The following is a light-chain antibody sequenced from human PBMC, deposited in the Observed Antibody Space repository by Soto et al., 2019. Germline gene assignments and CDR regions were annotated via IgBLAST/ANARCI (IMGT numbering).Light chain of an antibody. J-gene: IGKJ2*01. CDR1: QSISTE. V-gene: IGKV3-15*01. CDR3: QQGHNWPLT. Sequence: EIVMTQSPATLSVSPGERATLSCRASQSISTELAWYQQKPGQPPRLLIYSASTRATGVPARFTGSGSGSEFNRTISGLQSEDFAVYYCQQGHNWPLTFGQGTRLEI. CDR2: SAS.